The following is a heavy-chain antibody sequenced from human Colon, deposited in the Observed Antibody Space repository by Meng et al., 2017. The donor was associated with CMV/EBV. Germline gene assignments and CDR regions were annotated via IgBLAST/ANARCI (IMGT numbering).Heavy chain of an antibody. CDR3: ARPSSGSYNYGMDV. CDR1: GGSISSYY. D-gene: IGHD1-26*01. Sequence: ESLKISCTVSGGSISSYYWSWIRQPPGKGLEWIGYIYYSGSTNYNPSLKSRVTISVNTSKNQFSLKLSSVTAADTAVYYCARPSSGSYNYGMDVWGQGTTVTVS. V-gene: IGHV4-59*01. J-gene: IGHJ6*02. CDR2: IYYSGST.